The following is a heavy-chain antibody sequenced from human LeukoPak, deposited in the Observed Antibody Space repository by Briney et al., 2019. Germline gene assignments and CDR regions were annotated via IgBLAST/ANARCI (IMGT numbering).Heavy chain of an antibody. J-gene: IGHJ4*02. V-gene: IGHV4-31*03. Sequence: SETLSLTCTVSGGSISSGGYYWSWIRQRPGKGLEWIGYIYYSGSTYYNPSLKSRVTISVDTSKNQFSLKLSSVTAADTAVYYCARFMGSSADFDYWGQGTLVTVSS. D-gene: IGHD6-6*01. CDR3: ARFMGSSADFDY. CDR1: GGSISSGGYY. CDR2: IYYSGST.